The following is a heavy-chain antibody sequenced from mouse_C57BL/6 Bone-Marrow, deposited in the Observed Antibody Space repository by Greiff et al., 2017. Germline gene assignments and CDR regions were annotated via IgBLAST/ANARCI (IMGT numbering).Heavy chain of an antibody. J-gene: IGHJ3*01. CDR1: GYTFTSYG. Sequence: VQLQQSGAELARPGASVKLSCKASGYTFTSYGISWVKQRTGQGLEWIGEIYPRSGNTYYNEKVKGKATLPADKSSSTAYMELRSLTSEDSAVYFCARSVRLLAWFAYWGQGTLVTVSA. CDR2: IYPRSGNT. CDR3: ARSVRLLAWFAY. V-gene: IGHV1-81*01. D-gene: IGHD2-3*01.